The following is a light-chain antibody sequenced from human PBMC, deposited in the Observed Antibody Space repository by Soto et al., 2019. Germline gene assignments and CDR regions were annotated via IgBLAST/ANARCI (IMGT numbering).Light chain of an antibody. Sequence: QSALTQPPSASGSPGQSVTISCTGTSSDVGGYNYVSWYQQHPGKAPKVMMYEVSKRPSGVPDRFSGSKSGNTASLTVSGLQAEDEADYYCSSYGGTNSRMVFGGGTKLTVL. CDR2: EVS. CDR1: SSDVGGYNY. J-gene: IGLJ2*01. CDR3: SSYGGTNSRMV. V-gene: IGLV2-8*01.